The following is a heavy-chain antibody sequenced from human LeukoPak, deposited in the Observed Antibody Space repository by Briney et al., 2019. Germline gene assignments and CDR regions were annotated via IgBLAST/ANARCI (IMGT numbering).Heavy chain of an antibody. V-gene: IGHV3-30*02. CDR2: IRYDGSNK. Sequence: GGSLRLSCAASGFTFSNYDMHWVRQAPGKGLEWVAFIRYDGSNKYYADSVKGRFTISRDNSKNTLYLQMNSLRAEDTAVYYCAKEGVLLGYLGYWGQGTLVTVSS. J-gene: IGHJ4*02. CDR1: GFTFSNYD. CDR3: AKEGVLLGYLGY. D-gene: IGHD3-10*01.